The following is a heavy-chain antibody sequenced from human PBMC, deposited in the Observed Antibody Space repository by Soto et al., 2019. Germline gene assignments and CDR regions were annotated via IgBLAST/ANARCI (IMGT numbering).Heavy chain of an antibody. CDR1: GFTFSSYG. V-gene: IGHV3-30*18. CDR2: ISYDGSNK. J-gene: IGHJ4*02. Sequence: QVQLVESGGGVVQPGRSLRLSCAASGFTFSSYGMHWVRQAPGKGLEWVAVISYDGSNKYYADSGKGRFTISRDNSKNTVYLQMNSLRAEDTAVYYCAKRAQIRWGLSCGGYYFDYWGQGTLVTVSS. D-gene: IGHD2-21*01. CDR3: AKRAQIRWGLSCGGYYFDY.